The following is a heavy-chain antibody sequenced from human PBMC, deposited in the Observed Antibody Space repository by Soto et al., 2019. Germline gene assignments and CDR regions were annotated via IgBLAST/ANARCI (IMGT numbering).Heavy chain of an antibody. CDR1: GYTFSSSY. V-gene: IGHV1-46*01. CDR2: MNPSGDRT. D-gene: IGHD5-12*01. Sequence: QVQLMQSGTEVKEPGAPVNLSCKASGYTFSSSYIHWVRQAPGQGLEWMGIMNPSGDRTNYAQNFQGRVTMTRDTATSTVYMELSSLTFEDTAVYYCARGRGYSGDDLQEDGFDIWGQGTMVTVS. J-gene: IGHJ3*02. CDR3: ARGRGYSGDDLQEDGFDI.